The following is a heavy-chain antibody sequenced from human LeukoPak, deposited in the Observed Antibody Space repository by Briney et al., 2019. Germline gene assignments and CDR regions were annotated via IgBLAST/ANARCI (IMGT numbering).Heavy chain of an antibody. J-gene: IGHJ4*02. V-gene: IGHV3-11*01. D-gene: IGHD3-22*01. Sequence: GGSLRLSCAASGFTFSDYYLSWIRQAPGKGLEWLSYINSSGRTIYYADSVKGRFTISRDNAKNSLYLQMNSLRAEDTAVYYCAKDSKPLTYYYDSSGGSDYWGQGTLVTVSS. CDR1: GFTFSDYY. CDR2: INSSGRTI. CDR3: AKDSKPLTYYYDSSGGSDY.